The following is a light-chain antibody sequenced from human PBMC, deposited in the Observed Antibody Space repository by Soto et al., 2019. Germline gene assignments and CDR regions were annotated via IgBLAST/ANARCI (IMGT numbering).Light chain of an antibody. CDR1: SSDIGVYNY. CDR3: SSCTTSNTYV. V-gene: IGLV2-14*01. J-gene: IGLJ1*01. Sequence: LTQPASVSGSPGQSITFSCTGTSSDIGVYNYVSWYQQHPGKAPKLMIYEVNNRPSGVSNRFSGSKSGNTASLTISGLQAEDEADYYCSSCTTSNTYVFGTGTKVTVL. CDR2: EVN.